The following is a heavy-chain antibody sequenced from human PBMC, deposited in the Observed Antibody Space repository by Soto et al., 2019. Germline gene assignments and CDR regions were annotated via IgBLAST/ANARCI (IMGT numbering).Heavy chain of an antibody. V-gene: IGHV1-18*01. CDR1: GYTFTSYG. J-gene: IGHJ5*02. CDR3: ARFEDEVGARFSWFDP. CDR2: ISAYSGNT. Sequence: QVQLVQSGAEVKKPGASVKVSCKASGYTFTSYGISWVRQAPGQGLEWMGWISAYSGNTNYAQKLQGRVTMTTDTSTSTAYMELRSLRSDDTAVYYCARFEDEVGARFSWFDPWGQGTLVTVSS. D-gene: IGHD1-26*01.